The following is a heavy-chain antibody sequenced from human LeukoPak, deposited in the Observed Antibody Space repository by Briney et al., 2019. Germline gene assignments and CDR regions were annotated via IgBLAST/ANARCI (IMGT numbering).Heavy chain of an antibody. Sequence: ASVNVSCKASGYEFSSYGISWVRQAPGQGLEWMRWISAYNGKTKYAEKFQGRLTMATETSTSIAYMELRSLTSDDTAVYYCAKDSPRDDYVRGSYRYSRRGLDIWGQGTLVTASS. D-gene: IGHD3-16*02. J-gene: IGHJ3*02. CDR2: ISAYNGKT. CDR3: AKDSPRDDYVRGSYRYSRRGLDI. V-gene: IGHV1-18*01. CDR1: GYEFSSYG.